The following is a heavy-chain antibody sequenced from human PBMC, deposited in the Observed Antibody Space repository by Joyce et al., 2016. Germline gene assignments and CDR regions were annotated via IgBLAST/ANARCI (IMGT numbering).Heavy chain of an antibody. J-gene: IGHJ4*02. D-gene: IGHD4-23*01. Sequence: EVQLLESGGGFVQPGGSLRLSCVVTGFTFENFAMTWVRQAPGRGREWVSSMSGRGVSKYYADSVKGRFTISRDNSNKTVYLLMNSLRGDDTAVYSCAKSSDGGNYFDSWGQGVLVTVSS. CDR1: GFTFENFA. CDR3: AKSSDGGNYFDS. CDR2: MSGRGVSK. V-gene: IGHV3-23*01.